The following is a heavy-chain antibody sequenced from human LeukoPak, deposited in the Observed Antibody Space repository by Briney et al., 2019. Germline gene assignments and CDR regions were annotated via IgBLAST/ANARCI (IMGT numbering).Heavy chain of an antibody. J-gene: IGHJ4*02. D-gene: IGHD3-22*01. V-gene: IGHV3-53*01. CDR3: AKESGYYHY. CDR1: GFTVNNNY. Sequence: GGSLRLSCAASGFTVNNNYVNWVRQAPGKGLEWVSIIYGGGDTSYADSVKGRITISRDNSKNTVYLQMNSLRAEDTAVYYCAKESGYYHYWGQGTLVTVSS. CDR2: IYGGGDT.